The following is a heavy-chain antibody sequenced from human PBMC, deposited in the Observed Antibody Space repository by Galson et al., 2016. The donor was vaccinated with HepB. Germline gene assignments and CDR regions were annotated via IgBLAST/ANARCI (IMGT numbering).Heavy chain of an antibody. D-gene: IGHD3-16*01. CDR3: GKHGGFDY. J-gene: IGHJ4*02. CDR2: IWYDGSNK. CDR1: GFTFSRHG. Sequence: SLRLSCAASGFTFSRHGMHWVRQTPGKGLEWVAVIWYDGSNKYCVDSVKGRFTISRDNSKNTLYLYMNNLTAGDTAIYYCGKHGGFDYWGQGALVTVSS. V-gene: IGHV3-33*06.